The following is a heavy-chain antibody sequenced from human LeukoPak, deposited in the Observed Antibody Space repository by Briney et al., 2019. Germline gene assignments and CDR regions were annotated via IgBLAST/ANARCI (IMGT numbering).Heavy chain of an antibody. CDR2: INHSGST. Sequence: PSETLSLTCAVYGGSFSGYYWSWIRQPPGKGLEWIGEINHSGSTNYNPSLKSRVTISVDTSKNQFSLKLSSVTAADTAVYYCARAEGRYYYDSSDYYLWGQGTLVTVSS. J-gene: IGHJ4*02. CDR1: GGSFSGYY. D-gene: IGHD3-22*01. CDR3: ARAEGRYYYDSSDYYL. V-gene: IGHV4-34*01.